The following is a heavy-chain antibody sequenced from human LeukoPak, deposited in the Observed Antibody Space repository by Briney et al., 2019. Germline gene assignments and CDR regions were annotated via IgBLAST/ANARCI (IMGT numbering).Heavy chain of an antibody. CDR2: IYYSGST. CDR3: ASGGYCSGGSCYFFSGAGKIDY. CDR1: GGSFSGYY. Sequence: PSETLSLTCAVYGGSFSGYYWGWIRQPPGEGLEWIGSIYYSGSTYYNPSLKSRVTISVDTSKNQFSLKLSSVTAADTAVYYCASGGYCSGGSCYFFSGAGKIDYWGQGTLVTVSS. J-gene: IGHJ4*02. V-gene: IGHV4-34*01. D-gene: IGHD2-15*01.